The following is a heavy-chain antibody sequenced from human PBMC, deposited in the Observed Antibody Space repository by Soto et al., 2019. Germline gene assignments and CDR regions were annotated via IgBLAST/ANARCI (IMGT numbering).Heavy chain of an antibody. CDR1: GFTFSDHY. D-gene: IGHD1-1*01. CDR2: IRIKPRGYTT. V-gene: IGHV3-72*01. CDR3: FRGPEHNTHFYMDV. J-gene: IGHJ6*03. Sequence: EVQLVESGGGLVQPGGSLRLSCAASGFTFSDHYMDWVRQAPGKGLEWIGRIRIKPRGYTTEYAASVTGRFTISRGDFQKSLYLEMNSLKTEDTAIYFCFRGPEHNTHFYMDVWGNGIMVTVSS.